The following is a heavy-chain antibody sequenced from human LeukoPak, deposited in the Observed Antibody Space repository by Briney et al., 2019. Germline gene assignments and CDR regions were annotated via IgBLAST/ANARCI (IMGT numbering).Heavy chain of an antibody. D-gene: IGHD3-22*01. CDR2: MSSGSRYI. CDR1: GFTFSSYS. Sequence: GGSLRLSCAASGFTFSSYSMTWVRQAPGKGLEWISSMSSGSRYIYYADSVRGRFTISRDNAENSLWLQMNGLRAEDSAVYYCARLRRNSDRSGFYYYYDNWGQGTLVTVSS. V-gene: IGHV3-21*01. J-gene: IGHJ4*02. CDR3: ARLRRNSDRSGFYYYYDN.